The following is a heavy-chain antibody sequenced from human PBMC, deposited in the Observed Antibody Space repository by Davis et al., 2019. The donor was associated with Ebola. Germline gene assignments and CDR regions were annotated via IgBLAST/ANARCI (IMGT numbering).Heavy chain of an antibody. CDR3: TIEVGAIDY. CDR1: GFTFSGSA. J-gene: IGHJ4*02. V-gene: IGHV3-73*01. D-gene: IGHD1-26*01. Sequence: GGSLRLSCAASGFTFSGSAMHWVRQASGKGLEWVGRIRSKANSYATAYAASVKGRFTISRDDSKNTAYLQMNSLKTEDTAVYYCTIEVGAIDYWGQGTLVTVSS. CDR2: IRSKANSYAT.